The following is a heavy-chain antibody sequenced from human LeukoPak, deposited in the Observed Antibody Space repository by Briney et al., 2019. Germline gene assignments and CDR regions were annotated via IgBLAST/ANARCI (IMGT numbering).Heavy chain of an antibody. CDR2: IYYSGST. J-gene: IGHJ5*02. D-gene: IGHD6-13*01. Sequence: SETLSLTCTVSGGSISSDYWSWIRQPPGKGLEWIGYIYYSGSTNYNPSLKSRVTISVDTSKNQFSLKLSSVTAADTAVYYCAREVAAARGFDWFDPWGQGTLVTVSS. CDR3: AREVAAARGFDWFDP. V-gene: IGHV4-59*01. CDR1: GGSISSDY.